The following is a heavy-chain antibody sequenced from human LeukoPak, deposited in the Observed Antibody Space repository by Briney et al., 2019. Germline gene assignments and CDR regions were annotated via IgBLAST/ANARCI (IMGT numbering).Heavy chain of an antibody. D-gene: IGHD6-19*01. V-gene: IGHV4-39*01. Sequence: SETLSLTCTVSGGSISSSSYYWGWIRQPPGKGLEWIGSIYHSGSTYYNPSLKSRVTISVDTSKNQFSLKLSSVTAAGTAVYYCARAVAGKFDYWGQGTLVTVSS. J-gene: IGHJ4*02. CDR2: IYHSGST. CDR3: ARAVAGKFDY. CDR1: GGSISSSSYY.